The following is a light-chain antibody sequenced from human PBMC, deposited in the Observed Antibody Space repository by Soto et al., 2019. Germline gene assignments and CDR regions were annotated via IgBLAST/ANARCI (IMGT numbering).Light chain of an antibody. V-gene: IGKV3-11*01. CDR2: DAS. Sequence: EVVLTQSPATLSLSPGERATLSCRASQSISSYLAWYQQKPGQTPRLLIYDASNRATGIPARFSGSGSGTEFTLTISNLEPEDFAVYYCQQRSHWWTFGQGTKVEI. CDR3: QQRSHWWT. J-gene: IGKJ1*01. CDR1: QSISSY.